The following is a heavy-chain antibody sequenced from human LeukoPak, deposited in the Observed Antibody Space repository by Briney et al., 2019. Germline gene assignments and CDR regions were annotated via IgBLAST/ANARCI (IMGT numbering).Heavy chain of an antibody. CDR3: ARAMYSSSYYFDY. CDR2: IYYSGST. V-gene: IGHV4-59*08. D-gene: IGHD6-6*01. Sequence: PSETLSLTCTVSGGSISSYYWSWIRQPPGKGLEWIGYIYYSGSTNYNPSLKSRVTISVDTSKNQFSLKLSSVTAADTAVYYCARAMYSSSYYFDYWGQGSQVTVSS. CDR1: GGSISSYY. J-gene: IGHJ4*02.